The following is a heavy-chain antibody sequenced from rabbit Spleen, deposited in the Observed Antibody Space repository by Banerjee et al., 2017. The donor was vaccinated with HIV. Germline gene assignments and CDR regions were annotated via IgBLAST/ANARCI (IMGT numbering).Heavy chain of an antibody. V-gene: IGHV1S40*01. J-gene: IGHJ6*01. D-gene: IGHD8-1*01. CDR2: INAVTGKA. Sequence: QSLEESGGDLVKPGASLTLTCTASGFSLTSSDYMCWVRQAPGKGLEWIACINAVTGKAVYASWAKGRFTISKTSSTTVTLQMTSLTAADTATYFCARDTGSSFSSYGMDLWGPGTLVTVS. CDR1: GFSLTSSDY. CDR3: ARDTGSSFSSYGMDL.